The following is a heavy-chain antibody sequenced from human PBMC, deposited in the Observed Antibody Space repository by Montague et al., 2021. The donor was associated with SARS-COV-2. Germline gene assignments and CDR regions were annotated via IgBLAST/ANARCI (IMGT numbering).Heavy chain of an antibody. J-gene: IGHJ2*01. CDR2: SCYSEST. CDR3: EGESDSYPSGTQCFDL. CDR1: GGSISSYY. V-gene: IGHV4-59*01. Sequence: SETLSLTCTVSGGSISSYYWSWIRKPQSQALEWIGDSCYSESTNYNHYLTSRTTISVDTSKNQFHLKLTSVTAADSAVDFCEGESDSYPSGTQCFDLWGRGTLVTVSS. D-gene: IGHD5-18*01.